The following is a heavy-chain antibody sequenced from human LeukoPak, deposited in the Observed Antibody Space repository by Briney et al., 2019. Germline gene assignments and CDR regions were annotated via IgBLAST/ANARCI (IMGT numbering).Heavy chain of an antibody. CDR3: ARVGGYSGYERSLFDY. CDR2: IKQDGSEK. CDR1: GFTFSSYW. D-gene: IGHD5-12*01. Sequence: GGSLRLSCAASGFTFSSYWMSWVRQAPGKGLEWVANIKQDGSEKYYVDSVKGRSTISRDNAKNSLYLQMNSLRAEDTAVYYCARVGGYSGYERSLFDYWGQGTLVTVSS. V-gene: IGHV3-7*01. J-gene: IGHJ4*02.